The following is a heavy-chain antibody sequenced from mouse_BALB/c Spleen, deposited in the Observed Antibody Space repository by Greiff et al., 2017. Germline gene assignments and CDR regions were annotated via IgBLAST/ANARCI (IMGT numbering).Heavy chain of an antibody. J-gene: IGHJ4*01. CDR3: ARRGDYGAMDY. CDR2: ISDGGSYT. V-gene: IGHV5-4*02. CDR1: GFTFSDYY. Sequence: EVKLVESGGGLVKPGGSLKLSCAASGFTFSDYYMYWVRQTPEKRLEWVATISDGGSYTYYPDSVKGRFTISRDNAKNNLYLQMSSLKSEDTAMYYCARRGDYGAMDYWGQGTSVTVSS.